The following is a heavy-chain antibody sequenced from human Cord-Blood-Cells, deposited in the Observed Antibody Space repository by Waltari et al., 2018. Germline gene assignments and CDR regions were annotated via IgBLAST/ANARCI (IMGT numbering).Heavy chain of an antibody. J-gene: IGHJ4*02. CDR2: VIRIRGRA. V-gene: IGHV1-69*11. CDR3: ARGGYCSSTSCPYYFDY. Sequence: QVQLVQSGAEVKKPGSSVKVSCKASGGTFSSYAIRWVRQAPGQGLEWMGGVIRIRGRANDEQKVQGRVTITADESTSTADMELSSLRSEDTAVYYCARGGYCSSTSCPYYFDYWGQGTLVTVSS. D-gene: IGHD2-2*01. CDR1: GGTFSSYA.